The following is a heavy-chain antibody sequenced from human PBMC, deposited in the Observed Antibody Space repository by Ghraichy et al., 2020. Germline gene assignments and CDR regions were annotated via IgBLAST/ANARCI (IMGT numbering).Heavy chain of an antibody. CDR2: ISHRGAT. D-gene: IGHD3-9*01. V-gene: IGHV4-4*02. Sequence: SETLSLTCAVSGASIDSDYYWYWVRQAPGRGLEWIGQISHRGATTSNPALTSRLTISMDKSKNQFSLKLASVTAADTAGYFCATTGGSYALVTGSVNHLDVWGAGTTVRVSS. CDR3: ATTGGSYALVTGSVNHLDV. CDR1: GASIDSDYY. J-gene: IGHJ6*04.